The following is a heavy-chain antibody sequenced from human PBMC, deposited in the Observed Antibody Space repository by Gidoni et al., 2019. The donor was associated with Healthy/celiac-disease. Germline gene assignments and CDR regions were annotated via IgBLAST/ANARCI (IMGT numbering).Heavy chain of an antibody. D-gene: IGHD2-15*01. V-gene: IGHV4-39*01. CDR2: IYYSGGH. Sequence: QLQLTESGPGLVKTSGTLSLTCTVSGGAISSSSYYVGWSRQPPGKGLEWIGSIYYSGGHYYYPSLKSSVTISVDTSKTQFSLKLRSSTAADTAVYYCARSVFCSGGSCASTHYSGMDVWGQGTTVTFSS. J-gene: IGHJ6*02. CDR3: ARSVFCSGGSCASTHYSGMDV. CDR1: GGAISSSSYY.